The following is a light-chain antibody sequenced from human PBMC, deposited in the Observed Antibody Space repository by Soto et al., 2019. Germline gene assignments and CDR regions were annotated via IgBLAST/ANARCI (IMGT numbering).Light chain of an antibody. CDR3: QQYYSYPWT. J-gene: IGKJ1*01. Sequence: AIRMTQSPSSLSASTGDRVTITCRASQGISSYLAWYQQKPGKAPKLLIYAASTFQSGVLSRFSGSGSGTVFTLTISCLQSEDFATYYCQQYYSYPWTFGQGTKVDIK. V-gene: IGKV1-8*01. CDR2: AAS. CDR1: QGISSY.